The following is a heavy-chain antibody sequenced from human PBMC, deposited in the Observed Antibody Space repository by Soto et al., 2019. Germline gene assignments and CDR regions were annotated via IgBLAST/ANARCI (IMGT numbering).Heavy chain of an antibody. Sequence: GGSLRLSCAASGFTCSSYSMNWVRQAPGKGLEWVSYISSSSSTIYYADSVKGRFTISRDNAKNSLYLQMNSLRDEDTAVYYCARDRYDSSGYEAPFDYWGQGTLVTVSS. CDR3: ARDRYDSSGYEAPFDY. J-gene: IGHJ4*02. D-gene: IGHD3-22*01. V-gene: IGHV3-48*02. CDR2: ISSSSSTI. CDR1: GFTCSSYS.